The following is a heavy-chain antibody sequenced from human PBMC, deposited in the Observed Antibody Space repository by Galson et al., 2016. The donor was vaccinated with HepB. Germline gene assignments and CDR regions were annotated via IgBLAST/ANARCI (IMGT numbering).Heavy chain of an antibody. CDR3: ARRKLGPTTHVFDY. J-gene: IGHJ4*02. CDR2: IYPGDSET. Sequence: QSGAEVKKPGESLKISCKGSGYSFNSYWIGWVRQMPGKGLEWMGIIYPGDSETTYRPSFQGQVTISADKSINTAYLQWSSLKASDTAMYYCARRKLGPTTHVFDYWGQGTLVTVSS. CDR1: GYSFNSYW. D-gene: IGHD1-26*01. V-gene: IGHV5-51*01.